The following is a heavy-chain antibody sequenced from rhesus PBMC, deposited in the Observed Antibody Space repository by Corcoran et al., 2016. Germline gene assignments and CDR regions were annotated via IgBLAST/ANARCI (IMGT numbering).Heavy chain of an antibody. CDR2: IYGSGRST. V-gene: IGHV4-169*02. CDR1: GGSISSNY. Sequence: QLQLQESGPGLVKPSETLSVTCAVSGGSISSNYWSWIRQPPGKGLEWIGRIYGSGRSTNYNPSLQGRVTLSVDTSKNQLSLKLSSVTAADTAVYYCASQNTVTTLGWYFDLWGPGTPITISS. D-gene: IGHD4-23*01. CDR3: ASQNTVTTLGWYFDL. J-gene: IGHJ2*01.